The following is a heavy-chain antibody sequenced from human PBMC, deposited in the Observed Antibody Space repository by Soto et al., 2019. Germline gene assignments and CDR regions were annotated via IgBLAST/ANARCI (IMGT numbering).Heavy chain of an antibody. CDR1: GYTFTSYA. CDR3: ARDKGRSPLDY. D-gene: IGHD2-15*01. J-gene: IGHJ4*02. V-gene: IGHV1-3*01. CDR2: INAGNGNT. Sequence: ASVKVSCKASGYTFTSYAMLWVRQAPGQRLEWMRWINAGNGNTKYSQKFQGRVTITRDTSASTAYMELSSLRSEDTAVYYCARDKGRSPLDYWGQGTLVTVSS.